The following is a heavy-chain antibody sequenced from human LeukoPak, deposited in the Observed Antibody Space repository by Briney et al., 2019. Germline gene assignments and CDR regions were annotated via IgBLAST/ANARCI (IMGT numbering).Heavy chain of an antibody. V-gene: IGHV4-59*01. CDR3: ARNLRGGGYYYYYMDV. CDR2: IYYSGGT. Sequence: SETLSLTCTVSGGSINNYYWSWIRQPPGKGLKWIGYIYYSGGTNYNPSLKSRVTISVDTSKNQFSLKLRSVTAADTAVYYCARNLRGGGYYYYYMDVWGKGTTVTVSS. J-gene: IGHJ6*03. D-gene: IGHD3-16*01. CDR1: GGSINNYY.